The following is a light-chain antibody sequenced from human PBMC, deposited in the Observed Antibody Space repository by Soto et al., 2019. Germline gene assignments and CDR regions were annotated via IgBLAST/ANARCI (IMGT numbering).Light chain of an antibody. CDR3: QQSYSTLSIT. Sequence: QMTQAPSTLSASVGDRVTITFRASQSISSYLNWYQQKPGKAPKLLIYAASSLQSGLPSRFSGSGSGTDFTLTISSLQPEDFATYYCQQSYSTLSITFGQRTRLEI. CDR1: QSISSY. CDR2: AAS. V-gene: IGKV1-39*01. J-gene: IGKJ5*01.